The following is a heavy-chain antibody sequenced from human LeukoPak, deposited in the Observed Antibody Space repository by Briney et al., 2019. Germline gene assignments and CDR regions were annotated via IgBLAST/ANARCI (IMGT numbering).Heavy chain of an antibody. D-gene: IGHD3-3*01. CDR2: IYHSGST. Sequence: SETLSLTCTVSGGSISSGGYYWSWIRQPPGKGLEWIGYIYHSGSTYYNPSLKSRVTISVDRSKNQFSLKLSSVTAADTAVYYCARGTGVATGVVTPYYFDYWGQGTLVTVSS. J-gene: IGHJ4*02. V-gene: IGHV4-30-2*01. CDR1: GGSISSGGYY. CDR3: ARGTGVATGVVTPYYFDY.